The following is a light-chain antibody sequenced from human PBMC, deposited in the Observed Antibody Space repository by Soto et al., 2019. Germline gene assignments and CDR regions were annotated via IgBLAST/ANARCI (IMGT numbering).Light chain of an antibody. CDR1: QSVLYSSNNKNY. CDR2: WAS. V-gene: IGKV4-1*01. J-gene: IGKJ5*01. Sequence: DIVMTQSPDSLAVSLGERATINCKSSQSVLYSSNNKNYLAWYQQKPGQPPKLLIYWASTRESGVPDRFSGSGSGTDFNLTISSLQAEDVAVYYCQQYYSTPITFGQGTRLESK. CDR3: QQYYSTPIT.